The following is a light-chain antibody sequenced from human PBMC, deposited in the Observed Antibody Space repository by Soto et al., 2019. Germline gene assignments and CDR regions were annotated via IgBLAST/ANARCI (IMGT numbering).Light chain of an antibody. Sequence: EVVLTQSPATMSLYPGEGATLSCRASQSVSTYLAWYQQKPGQAPRLLIFEASKRATGIPDRISGSGSGTDFTLTISSLEPEDFAVYYCQQRGHWPRTFGQGTKVEIK. CDR3: QQRGHWPRT. CDR1: QSVSTY. CDR2: EAS. J-gene: IGKJ1*01. V-gene: IGKV3-11*01.